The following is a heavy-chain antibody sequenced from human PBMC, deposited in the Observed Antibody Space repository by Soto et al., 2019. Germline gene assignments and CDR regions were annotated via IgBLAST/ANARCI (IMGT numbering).Heavy chain of an antibody. V-gene: IGHV3-66*01. J-gene: IGHJ2*01. CDR2: IYSGGST. CDR1: GFSVSSHY. Sequence: EVQLVESGGGLVQPGGSLRLSCAASGFSVSSHYMSWVRQAPGKGLEWVSVIYSGGSTYYTDSVKGRFTISRDNSKNTLFLQMNSLRAEDTAVYYWPRDYYGGNSRYFDLWGRGTLVTVSS. CDR3: PRDYYGGNSRYFDL. D-gene: IGHD2-21*02.